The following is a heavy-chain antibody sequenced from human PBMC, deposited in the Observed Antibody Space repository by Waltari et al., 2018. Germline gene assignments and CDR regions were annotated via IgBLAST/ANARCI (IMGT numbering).Heavy chain of an antibody. D-gene: IGHD1-26*01. CDR3: SRSMGATFWFDP. CDR2: IFSDGATT. J-gene: IGHJ5*02. Sequence: EAQLVESGGALVQPGGSLSLSCAASGFTFSSYWMHWVRQAPGKGLVWVSSIFSDGATTTYAEFVKGRFTISRDNAKNTLHLQMNSLRGEDTAMYYCSRSMGATFWFDPWGQGTLVTVSS. V-gene: IGHV3-74*01. CDR1: GFTFSSYW.